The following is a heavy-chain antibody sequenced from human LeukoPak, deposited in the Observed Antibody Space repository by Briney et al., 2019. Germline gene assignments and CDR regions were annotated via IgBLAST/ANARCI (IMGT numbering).Heavy chain of an antibody. CDR2: ISGSGCNT. CDR3: AKSVRGYTYYFDC. CDR1: GFTFHHYA. V-gene: IGHV3-23*01. J-gene: IGHJ4*02. Sequence: GGSLPLSCPASGFTFHHYAMSWLRQAPGKELEWVSNISGSGCNTYYRDCVKGRFTISRDNSKNPLYLQMNSVRAEDTAVYYCAKSVRGYTYYFDCWGQGTLVTAS. D-gene: IGHD5-12*01.